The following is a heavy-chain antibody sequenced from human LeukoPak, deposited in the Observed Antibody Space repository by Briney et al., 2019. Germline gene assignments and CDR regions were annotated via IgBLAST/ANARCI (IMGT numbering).Heavy chain of an antibody. CDR1: GYTFSNYD. J-gene: IGHJ4*02. Sequence: ASVKVSCKTSGYTFSNYDITWVRQAPGQGLEWMGWISPYNGNINYAQNIQGRVTMTTDTSTSTAYMELRSLRFVDTAVYYCARATPIHSYYVSGTWRSFDYWGRGTLVTVSS. D-gene: IGHD3-10*01. CDR2: ISPYNGNI. CDR3: ARATPIHSYYVSGTWRSFDY. V-gene: IGHV1-18*01.